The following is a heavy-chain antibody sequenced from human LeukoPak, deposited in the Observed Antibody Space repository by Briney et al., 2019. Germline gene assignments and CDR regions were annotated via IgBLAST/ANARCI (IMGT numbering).Heavy chain of an antibody. CDR3: ARGPELGYCSSTSCYHFDY. V-gene: IGHV3-11*05. Sequence: PGGSLRLSCAASGXTFSDYYVSWIRQAPGKGLEWVSYISSSSSYTNYADSVKGRFTISRDNAKNSLYLQMNSLRAEDTAVYYCARGPELGYCSSTSCYHFDYWGQGTLVTVSS. D-gene: IGHD2-2*01. CDR2: ISSSSSYT. J-gene: IGHJ4*02. CDR1: GXTFSDYY.